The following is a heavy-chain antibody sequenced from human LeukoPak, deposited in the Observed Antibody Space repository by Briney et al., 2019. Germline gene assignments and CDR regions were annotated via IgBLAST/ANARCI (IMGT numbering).Heavy chain of an antibody. D-gene: IGHD3-3*02. J-gene: IGHJ4*02. V-gene: IGHV3-7*01. Sequence: GGSLRLSCAVSGFTFSNYWVTWVRQTPGEGLGFVANINQDGSVKNYVGSVKGRFTISRDNAKNSLYLQMSSLRVDDTAIYYCARDPGFSSFDYWGQGTLVTVSS. CDR1: GFTFSNYW. CDR2: INQDGSVK. CDR3: ARDPGFSSFDY.